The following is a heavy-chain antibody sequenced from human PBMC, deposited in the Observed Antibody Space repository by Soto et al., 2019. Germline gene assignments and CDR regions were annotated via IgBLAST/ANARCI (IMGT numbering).Heavy chain of an antibody. CDR2: INHSGST. CDR3: ARGPGGVEMAR. Sequence: PSETLSLTCAVYGGSFSGYYWSWIRQPPGKGLEWIGEINHSGSTNYNPSLKSRVTISVDTSKNQLSLKLSSVTAADTAVYYCARGPGGVEMARWGQGTLVTVSS. J-gene: IGHJ4*02. D-gene: IGHD3-10*01. CDR1: GGSFSGYY. V-gene: IGHV4-34*01.